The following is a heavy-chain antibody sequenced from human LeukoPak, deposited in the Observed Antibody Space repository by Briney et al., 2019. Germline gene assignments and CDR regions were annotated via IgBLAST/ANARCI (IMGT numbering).Heavy chain of an antibody. V-gene: IGHV4-4*02. D-gene: IGHD3-10*01. CDR1: GGSISSTKW. CDR2: TSQSGSM. J-gene: IGHJ4*02. CDR3: ATRSSSGSPN. Sequence: PSGTLSLTCAVSGGSISSTKWWTWVRQPPEKGLEWIGETSQSGSMNYNPSLRSRATVSLDKSKNQFFLKLGSVTAADTAVYYCATRSSSGSPNWGQGTLVTASS.